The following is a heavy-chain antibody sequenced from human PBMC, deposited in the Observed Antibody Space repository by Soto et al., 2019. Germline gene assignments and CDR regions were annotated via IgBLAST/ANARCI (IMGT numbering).Heavy chain of an antibody. Sequence: SVKVSCKASGYTFSSYYIHWARQAPGQGLEWMGGIIPIFGTANYAQKFQGRVTITADESTSTAYMELSSLRSEDTAVYYCARAIVEMATMKDYFDYWGQGTLVTVSS. CDR1: GYTFSSYY. CDR2: IIPIFGTA. D-gene: IGHD5-12*01. J-gene: IGHJ4*02. V-gene: IGHV1-69*13. CDR3: ARAIVEMATMKDYFDY.